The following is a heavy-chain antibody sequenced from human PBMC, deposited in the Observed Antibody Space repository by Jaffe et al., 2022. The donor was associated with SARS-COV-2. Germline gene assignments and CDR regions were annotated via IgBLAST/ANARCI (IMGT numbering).Heavy chain of an antibody. J-gene: IGHJ4*02. CDR2: INGRDGST. CDR1: GFSFSNYA. Sequence: EVQLVESGGGLVQPGGSLRLSCAASGFSFSNYAMNWVRQAPGKGLEWVSAINGRDGSTYYADSVRGRFTISRDNSKSTLYLQMNSLRVEDTAVYYCAKDREGVIHPYYFDYWGQGTLVTVSS. CDR3: AKDREGVIHPYYFDY. D-gene: IGHD3-16*02. V-gene: IGHV3-23*04.